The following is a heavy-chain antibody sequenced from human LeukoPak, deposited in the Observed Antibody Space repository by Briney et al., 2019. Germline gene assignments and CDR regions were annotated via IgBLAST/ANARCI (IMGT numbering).Heavy chain of an antibody. CDR2: ISPYNDNT. Sequence: GASVKVSRKASGYSFITYPLIWVRQAPGQGLEWMGRISPYNDNTDLAQNLQGRVTMTTDTSTSTAYMELRGLTSDDTAVFFCARVATIWGSHRYFDYWGQGTLVTVSS. CDR3: ARVATIWGSHRYFDY. V-gene: IGHV1-18*01. CDR1: GYSFITYP. D-gene: IGHD3-16*02. J-gene: IGHJ4*02.